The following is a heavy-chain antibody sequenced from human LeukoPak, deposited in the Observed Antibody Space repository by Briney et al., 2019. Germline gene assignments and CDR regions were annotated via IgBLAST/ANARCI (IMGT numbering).Heavy chain of an antibody. Sequence: SETLSLTCTVSGASVSSGGYYWSWLRQPPGKGLEWIGYIYYSGSTNYNPSLKSRVTISVDTSKNQFSLKVSSVTAAVTAVYYCARRGGSGRSFDYWGQGTLVTVSS. V-gene: IGHV4-61*08. J-gene: IGHJ4*02. CDR2: IYYSGST. D-gene: IGHD3-10*01. CDR1: GASVSSGGYY. CDR3: ARRGGSGRSFDY.